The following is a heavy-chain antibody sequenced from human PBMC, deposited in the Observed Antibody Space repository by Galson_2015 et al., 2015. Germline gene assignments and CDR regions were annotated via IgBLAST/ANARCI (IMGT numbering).Heavy chain of an antibody. Sequence: SVKVSCKVSGYSLSELSIHWVRQAPGIGLEWMGGFDPENGETIYAQNFQGRVTMTADTSTDTAYMELSRLRSDDTAVYYCARVIAVAVGYYFDYWGQGTLVTVSS. CDR2: FDPENGET. CDR3: ARVIAVAVGYYFDY. CDR1: GYSLSELS. J-gene: IGHJ4*02. D-gene: IGHD6-19*01. V-gene: IGHV1-24*01.